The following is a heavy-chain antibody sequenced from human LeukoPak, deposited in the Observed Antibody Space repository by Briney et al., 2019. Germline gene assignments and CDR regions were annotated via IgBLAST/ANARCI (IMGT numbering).Heavy chain of an antibody. V-gene: IGHV2-5*02. CDR1: GFSLRTRGVG. D-gene: IGHD1-26*01. Sequence: ESGPTLVKPTQTLTLTCTFSGFSLRTRGVGVGWIRQPPGKALEWLALIYWDDDKRYSPSRKSRLTITKDTSKNQVVLTMTNMDPVDTATYYCVHVYWDTTYYFFDYWGQGTLVTVSS. J-gene: IGHJ4*02. CDR3: VHVYWDTTYYFFDY. CDR2: IYWDDDK.